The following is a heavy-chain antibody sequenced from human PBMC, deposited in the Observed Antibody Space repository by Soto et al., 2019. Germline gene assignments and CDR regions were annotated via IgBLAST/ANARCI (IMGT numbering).Heavy chain of an antibody. CDR1: GFTFYDYS. V-gene: IGHV3-48*02. Sequence: EVQLVESGGGVVQPGGSLRLSCEASGFTFYDYSMHWVRQAPGKGLEWLSYIGSTSATMYYADSVKGRFTISRDNAKKSLHLQMNSLRHGDTAVYYCATTVATPDTLYYYALDVWGPGTTVTVSS. CDR2: IGSTSATM. D-gene: IGHD5-12*01. J-gene: IGHJ6*02. CDR3: ATTVATPDTLYYYALDV.